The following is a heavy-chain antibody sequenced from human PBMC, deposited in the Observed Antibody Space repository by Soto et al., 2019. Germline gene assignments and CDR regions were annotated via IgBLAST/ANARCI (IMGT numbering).Heavy chain of an antibody. CDR2: INPKSGGT. CDR3: ARDLAKGGGSAGFDY. J-gene: IGHJ4*02. V-gene: IGHV1-2*02. CDR1: RYTFTFYY. D-gene: IGHD1-26*01. Sequence: ASSVKVSCKASRYTFTFYYMHWVRQAPGQGLEWMGWINPKSGGTMYPQKFQGRVTMTWDTSISTAYMALTRLRSDDTAVYYCARDLAKGGGSAGFDYWGQGTLVTVSS.